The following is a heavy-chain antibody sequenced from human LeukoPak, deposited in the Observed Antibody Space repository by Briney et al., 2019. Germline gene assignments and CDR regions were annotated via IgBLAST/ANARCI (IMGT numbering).Heavy chain of an antibody. Sequence: GGSLRLSCAASGFTFSSYAMSWVRQAPGKGLEWVSAISGSGGSTYYADSVKGRFTISRDNSKNTLYLQMNSLRAEDTAVYYCAKTRGKDYVWGSHRSGHYFDYWGQGTLVTVSS. CDR1: GFTFSSYA. V-gene: IGHV3-23*01. CDR2: ISGSGGST. J-gene: IGHJ4*02. CDR3: AKTRGKDYVWGSHRSGHYFDY. D-gene: IGHD3-16*02.